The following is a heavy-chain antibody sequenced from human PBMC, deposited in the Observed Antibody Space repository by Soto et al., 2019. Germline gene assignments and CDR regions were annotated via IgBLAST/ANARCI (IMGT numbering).Heavy chain of an antibody. V-gene: IGHV4-59*01. CDR1: GGSITPYY. CDR3: ARDRGSNWGLSEAFDI. Sequence: QVQLQESGPGLVKPSETLSLTCTVSGGSITPYYWNWIRQPPGKGLEWIGYIYHTESTNYSPSLGSRVTVSVETSRNQLSVKLKSVTAADTGVYYCARDRGSNWGLSEAFDIWGQGTVVTVSA. D-gene: IGHD7-27*01. CDR2: IYHTEST. J-gene: IGHJ3*02.